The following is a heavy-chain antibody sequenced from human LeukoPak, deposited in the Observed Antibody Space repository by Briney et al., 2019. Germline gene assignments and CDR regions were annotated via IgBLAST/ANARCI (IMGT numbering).Heavy chain of an antibody. CDR3: ARDYYYDSSGYCDY. V-gene: IGHV3-11*04. Sequence: GGSLRLSCAASGFTFSDYYMSWIRQAPGKGLEWVSYISSSGSTIYCADSVKGRFTISRDNAKNSLYLQMNSLRAEDTAVYYCARDYYYDSSGYCDYWGQGTLVTVSS. J-gene: IGHJ4*02. CDR1: GFTFSDYY. D-gene: IGHD3-22*01. CDR2: ISSSGSTI.